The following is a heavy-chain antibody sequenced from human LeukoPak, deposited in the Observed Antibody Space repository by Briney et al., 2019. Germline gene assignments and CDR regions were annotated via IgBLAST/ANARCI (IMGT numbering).Heavy chain of an antibody. J-gene: IGHJ4*02. V-gene: IGHV1-18*01. D-gene: IGHD1-26*01. CDR3: ARDTSGSYFPYFDY. CDR1: GYTFTSYG. CDR2: ISAYNGNT. Sequence: ASVKVSCKASGYTFTSYGISWVRQAPGQGLEWMGWISAYNGNTNYAQKLQSRVTMTTDTSTSTAYMELRSLRSDDTAVYYCARDTSGSYFPYFDYWGQGTLVTVSS.